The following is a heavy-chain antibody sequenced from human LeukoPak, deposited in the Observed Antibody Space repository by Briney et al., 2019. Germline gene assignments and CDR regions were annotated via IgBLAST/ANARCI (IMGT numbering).Heavy chain of an antibody. CDR3: ARSPKVDTAMLALFDY. CDR2: INHSGST. CDR1: GGSFSGYY. J-gene: IGHJ4*02. V-gene: IGHV4-34*01. Sequence: TSETLSLTCAVYGGSFSGYYWSWIRQPPGKGLEWIGEINHSGSTNYNPSLKSRVTISVDTSKNQFSLKLSSVTAADTAVYYCARSPKVDTAMLALFDYWGQGTLVTVSS. D-gene: IGHD5-18*01.